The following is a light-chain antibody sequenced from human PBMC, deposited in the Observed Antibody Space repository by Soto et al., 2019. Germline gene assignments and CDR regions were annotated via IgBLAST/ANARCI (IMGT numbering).Light chain of an antibody. J-gene: IGLJ1*01. V-gene: IGLV2-14*02. CDR1: SSDLGSYNL. CDR3: ISYTDRQSYL. CDR2: EGS. Sequence: QSGLTHPASVSGSPGQSITLSCTGTSSDLGSYNLVSWYQQHPGKAPKLMIYEGSKRPSGVSDRFSGSKSGISASLTISGLQTEDEADYYCISYTDRQSYLFGTGTKVTV.